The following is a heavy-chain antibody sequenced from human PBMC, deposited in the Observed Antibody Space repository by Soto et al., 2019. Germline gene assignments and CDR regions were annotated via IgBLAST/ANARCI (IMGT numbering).Heavy chain of an antibody. CDR1: GFTFSSYA. Sequence: PGGSLRLSCAASGFTFSSYAMSWVRQAPGKGLEWVSAISGSGGSTYYADSVKGRFTISRDNSKNTLYLQMNSLRAEDTAVYYCAKDVPYYYDSSGYPHYWGQGTLVTVSS. J-gene: IGHJ4*02. CDR3: AKDVPYYYDSSGYPHY. V-gene: IGHV3-23*01. D-gene: IGHD3-22*01. CDR2: ISGSGGST.